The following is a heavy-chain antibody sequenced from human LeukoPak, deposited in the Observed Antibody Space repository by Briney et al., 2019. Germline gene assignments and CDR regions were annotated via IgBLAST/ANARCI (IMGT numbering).Heavy chain of an antibody. CDR3: ARVSFYAFDT. CDR1: GFSVSNHY. V-gene: IGHV3-53*01. J-gene: IGHJ3*02. CDR2: IFVGGDV. D-gene: IGHD2/OR15-2a*01. Sequence: PGRSLRLSCAASGFSVSNHYMSWVRQAPGKGLEWVSIIFVGGDVYYADSVKGRFTISRDNVKNMVFLQMNRLTGEDTALYYCARVSFYAFDTWGQGTRVTVSS.